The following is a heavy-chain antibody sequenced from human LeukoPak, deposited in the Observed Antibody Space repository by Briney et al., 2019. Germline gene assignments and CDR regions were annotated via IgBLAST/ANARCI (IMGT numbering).Heavy chain of an antibody. V-gene: IGHV1-69*04. CDR1: GGTFSSYA. D-gene: IGHD2-2*01. CDR3: ATDPRYCSSTSCTRLYYGMDV. Sequence: ASVKVSCKAYGGTFSSYAISWVRQAPGQGLEWMGRIIPILGIANYAQKFQGRVTITADKSTSTAYMELSSLRSEDTAVYYCATDPRYCSSTSCTRLYYGMDVWGQGTTVTVSS. CDR2: IIPILGIA. J-gene: IGHJ6*02.